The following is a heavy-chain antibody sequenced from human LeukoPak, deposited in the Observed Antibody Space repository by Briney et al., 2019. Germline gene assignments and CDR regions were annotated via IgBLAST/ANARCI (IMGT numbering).Heavy chain of an antibody. Sequence: KAGGSLRLSCVTSGFTFSHYYMTWIRQAPGKGLEWVSYISGTGNKEYYADSVKGRFTISRDNAQNSLYLQMSSLRAEDTAIYYCARDYSESEYFFYYWGQGSLVAVSS. D-gene: IGHD1-26*01. CDR1: GFTFSHYY. CDR3: ARDYSESEYFFYY. CDR2: ISGTGNKE. V-gene: IGHV3-11*01. J-gene: IGHJ4*02.